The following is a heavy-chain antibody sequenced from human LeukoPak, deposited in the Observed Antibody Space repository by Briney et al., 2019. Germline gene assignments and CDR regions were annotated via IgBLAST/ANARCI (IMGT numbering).Heavy chain of an antibody. D-gene: IGHD6-13*01. CDR1: GGSFSGYY. CDR2: INHSGST. J-gene: IGHJ6*02. Sequence: SETLSLTCAVYGGSFSGYYWSWIRQPPGKGLEWIGEINHSGSTNYIPSLKSRVTISVDTSKNQFSLKLSSVTAADTAVYYCARGIAAADRLSDGMDVWGQGTTVTVSS. CDR3: ARGIAAADRLSDGMDV. V-gene: IGHV4-34*01.